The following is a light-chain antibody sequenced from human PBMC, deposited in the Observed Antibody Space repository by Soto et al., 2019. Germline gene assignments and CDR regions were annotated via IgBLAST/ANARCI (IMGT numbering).Light chain of an antibody. CDR3: QQYHTSSIT. CDR2: DAS. Sequence: DIQMTQSPSTLSASVGDRVTITFRASQSISSWLAWYQQKPGKAPNLLIYDASTLERGVPSRFSGTGSGTEFTLTIDRLQPDDFATYYCQQYHTSSITFGQGTRLENK. V-gene: IGKV1-5*01. CDR1: QSISSW. J-gene: IGKJ5*01.